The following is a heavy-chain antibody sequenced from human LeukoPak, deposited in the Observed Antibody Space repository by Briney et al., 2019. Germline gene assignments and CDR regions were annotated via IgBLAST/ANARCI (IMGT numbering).Heavy chain of an antibody. Sequence: ASVKVSCKASGYTFTSYAMNWVRQAPGQGLEWMGWISAYNGNTNYAQKLQGRVTMTTDTSTSTAYMELRSLRSDDTAVYYCARRSPLTYSSSWAFDYWGQGTLVTVSS. CDR3: ARRSPLTYSSSWAFDY. V-gene: IGHV1-18*01. D-gene: IGHD6-13*01. CDR2: ISAYNGNT. J-gene: IGHJ4*02. CDR1: GYTFTSYA.